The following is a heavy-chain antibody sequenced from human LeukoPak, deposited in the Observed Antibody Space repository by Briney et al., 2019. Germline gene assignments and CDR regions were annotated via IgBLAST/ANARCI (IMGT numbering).Heavy chain of an antibody. J-gene: IGHJ4*02. V-gene: IGHV4-39*01. Sequence: SETLSLTCTVSGGSISSSSYYWGWIRQPPGKGLEWIGSIYYSGGTYYNPSLKSRVTISVDTSKNQFSLKLSSVTAADTAVYYCARQQPGYCSSTSCLNEVDYWGQGTLVTVSS. CDR3: ARQQPGYCSSTSCLNEVDY. CDR1: GGSISSSSYY. D-gene: IGHD2-2*01. CDR2: IYYSGGT.